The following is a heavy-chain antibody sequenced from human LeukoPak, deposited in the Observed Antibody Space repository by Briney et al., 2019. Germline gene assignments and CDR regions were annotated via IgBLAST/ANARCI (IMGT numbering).Heavy chain of an antibody. CDR1: GGSISSSSYY. CDR2: IYYSGST. Sequence: SETLSLTCTVSGGSISSSSYYWGWIRQPPGKGLEWIGSIYYSGSTYYNPSLKSRVTISVDTSKNQFSLKLSSVTAADTAVYYCARDIQDGPIHLTTVTMVRWFDPWGQGTLVTVSS. CDR3: ARDIQDGPIHLTTVTMVRWFDP. J-gene: IGHJ5*02. V-gene: IGHV4-39*07. D-gene: IGHD4-17*01.